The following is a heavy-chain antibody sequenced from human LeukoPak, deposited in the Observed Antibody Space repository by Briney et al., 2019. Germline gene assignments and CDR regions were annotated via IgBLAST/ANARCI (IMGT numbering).Heavy chain of an antibody. D-gene: IGHD3-3*01. J-gene: IGHJ4*02. V-gene: IGHV3-7*01. Sequence: PGGSLRLSRATSGFTFSSYLMSWVRQAPGKGLEWVANIKQDGSEKYYVDSVKGRFTISRDNAKNSLYLQMNSLRAEDTAVYYCATEGGDFWSGYYKACDYWGQGTLVTVSS. CDR3: ATEGGDFWSGYYKACDY. CDR1: GFTFSSYL. CDR2: IKQDGSEK.